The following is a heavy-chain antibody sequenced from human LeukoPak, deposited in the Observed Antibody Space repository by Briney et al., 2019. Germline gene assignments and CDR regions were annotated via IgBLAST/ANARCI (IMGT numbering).Heavy chain of an antibody. D-gene: IGHD5-12*01. CDR3: ARTAYSDYSLGF. V-gene: IGHV3-74*01. Sequence: GGSPRLSCAASGFTFSNYWMHWVRQAPGKGLVWVSRISSDGSSTSYADSVKGRFTISRDNAKNTLYLQMNSLRAEDMAVYYCARTAYSDYSLGFWGQGTLVTVSS. CDR1: GFTFSNYW. CDR2: ISSDGSST. J-gene: IGHJ4*02.